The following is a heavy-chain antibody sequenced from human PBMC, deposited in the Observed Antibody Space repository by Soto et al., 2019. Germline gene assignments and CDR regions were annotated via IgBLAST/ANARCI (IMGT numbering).Heavy chain of an antibody. CDR1: GFTFSSYA. J-gene: IGHJ6*02. CDR2: ISYDGSNK. V-gene: IGHV3-30-3*01. Sequence: QVQLVESGGGVVQPGRSLRLSCAASGFTFSSYAMHWVRQAPGKGLEWVAVISYDGSNKYYADSVKGRFTISRDNSKNTLYLQMNSLRAEDTAVYYCARDMFPSRAAFYYYGMDVWGQGTTVTVSS. D-gene: IGHD3-10*02. CDR3: ARDMFPSRAAFYYYGMDV.